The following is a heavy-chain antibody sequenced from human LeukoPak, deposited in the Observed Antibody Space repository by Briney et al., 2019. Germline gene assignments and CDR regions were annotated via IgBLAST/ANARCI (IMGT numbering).Heavy chain of an antibody. V-gene: IGHV4-4*07. Sequence: SETLSLTCTVSGGSTSSNYWSWIRQPAGKGLEWIGRIYTSGSTNYNPSLKSRVTMSVDTSKNQFSLKLSSANAADTAVYYCARDVVGATTDAFDIWGQGTRVTVSP. CDR1: GGSTSSNY. CDR2: IYTSGST. CDR3: ARDVVGATTDAFDI. D-gene: IGHD1-26*01. J-gene: IGHJ3*02.